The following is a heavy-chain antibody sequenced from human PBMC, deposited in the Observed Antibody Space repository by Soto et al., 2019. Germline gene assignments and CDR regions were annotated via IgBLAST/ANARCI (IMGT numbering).Heavy chain of an antibody. V-gene: IGHV4-4*07. J-gene: IGHJ5*02. CDR1: GGSINSYY. CDR2: IYTSGST. CDR3: ARGIYSKVGATIWFDP. D-gene: IGHD1-26*01. Sequence: SETLSLTCTVSGGSINSYYWSWIRQPAGKGLEWIGRIYTSGSTNYNPSPKSRVTMSVDTSKNRFSLKLSSVTAADTAVYYCARGIYSKVGATIWFDPWGQGTLVTV.